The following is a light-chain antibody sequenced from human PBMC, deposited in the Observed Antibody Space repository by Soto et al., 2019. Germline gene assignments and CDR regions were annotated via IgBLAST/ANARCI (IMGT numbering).Light chain of an antibody. CDR2: GAS. CDR1: ESISSSF. J-gene: IGKJ2*01. Sequence: EIVLTQSPGTLSLSSGERATLSCRASESISSSFLAWYQHKPGQAPRLLIYGASTRATGIPDRFSGSGSGTDFTLTISRLEPEDFAVYYCLQYGSSQTFGQGTKLEIK. CDR3: LQYGSSQT. V-gene: IGKV3-20*01.